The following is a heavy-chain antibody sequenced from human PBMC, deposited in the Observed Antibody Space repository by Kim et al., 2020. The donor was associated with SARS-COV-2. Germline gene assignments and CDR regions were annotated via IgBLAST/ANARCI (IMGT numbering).Heavy chain of an antibody. D-gene: IGHD6-13*01. V-gene: IGHV2-26*01. CDR3: ARIRAAGWPLHHYGGVHFDY. CDR2: IFSNDEK. J-gene: IGHJ4*02. CDR1: GFSLSNARMG. Sequence: SGPTLVNPTETLTLTCTVSGFSLSNARMGVSWIRQPPGKALEWLAHIFSNDEKSYSTSLKSRLTISKYTSKSQVVLTMTNMDPVDTATYYCARIRAAGWPLHHYGGVHFDYWGQGTLVTVSS.